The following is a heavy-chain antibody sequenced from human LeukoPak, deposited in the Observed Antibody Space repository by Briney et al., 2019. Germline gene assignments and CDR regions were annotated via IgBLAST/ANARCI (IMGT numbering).Heavy chain of an antibody. D-gene: IGHD3-10*01. J-gene: IGHJ5*02. CDR3: AKTLRITMVRGVIDWFDP. CDR1: GFTFSTFA. V-gene: IGHV3-23*01. Sequence: QTGGSLRLSCAASGFTFSTFAMIWVRQPPGKGLEWVSSIFPSGGEIHYADSVRGRFTISRDNSKNTLYLQMNSLRAEDTAVYYCAKTLRITMVRGVIDWFDPWGQGTLVTVSS. CDR2: IFPSGGEI.